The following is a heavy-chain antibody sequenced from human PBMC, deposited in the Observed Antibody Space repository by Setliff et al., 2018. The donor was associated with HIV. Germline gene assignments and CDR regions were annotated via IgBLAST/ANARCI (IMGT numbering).Heavy chain of an antibody. D-gene: IGHD6-25*01. J-gene: IGHJ4*02. Sequence: ASVKVSCKAPGNSFNGDFLNWVRQAPGQGLGWMGNIKLSSGGTKFAQKFLGRATMTRDTSTNTAFMELRRLNSDDTATYFCVTSPGSFTSVDETEAGDYWGQGTLVTVSS. CDR2: IKLSSGGT. CDR1: GNSFNGDF. CDR3: VTSPGSFTSVDETEAGDY. V-gene: IGHV1-2*02.